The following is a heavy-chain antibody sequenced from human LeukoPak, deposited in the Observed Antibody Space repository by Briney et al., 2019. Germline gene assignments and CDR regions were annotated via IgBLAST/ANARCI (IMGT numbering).Heavy chain of an antibody. D-gene: IGHD6-13*01. Sequence: SETLSLTCAVYGGSFSGYYWSWIRQPPGKGLEWIGEINHSGSTNYNPSLKNRVTISDTSKNQFSLKLSSVTAADTAVYYCARGRSSSWYWYWGQGTLVTVSS. V-gene: IGHV4-34*01. CDR3: ARGRSSSWYWY. CDR2: INHSGST. J-gene: IGHJ4*02. CDR1: GGSFSGYY.